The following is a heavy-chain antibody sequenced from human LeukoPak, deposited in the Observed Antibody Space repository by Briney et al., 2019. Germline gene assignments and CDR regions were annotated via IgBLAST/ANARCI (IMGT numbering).Heavy chain of an antibody. CDR3: TVGGNRSFDY. CDR1: GGSISSGSYY. J-gene: IGHJ4*02. Sequence: PSETLSLTCTVSGGSISSGSYYWSWIRQPAGKGLEWIGRIYTSGSTNYNPSLKGRVTISVDTSKNQFSLKLSSVTAADTAVYYCTVGGNRSFDYWGQGTLVTVSS. V-gene: IGHV4-61*02. CDR2: IYTSGST. D-gene: IGHD4-23*01.